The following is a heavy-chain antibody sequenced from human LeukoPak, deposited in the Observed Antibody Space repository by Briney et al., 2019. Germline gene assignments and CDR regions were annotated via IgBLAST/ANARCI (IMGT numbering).Heavy chain of an antibody. J-gene: IGHJ6*03. D-gene: IGHD3-10*01. Sequence: GGSLRLSCAASGFTFSSYWMSWVRQAPGKGLEWVANIKQDGSEKYYVDSVKGRFIISRDNAKNSLYLQMNSLRAEDTAVYYCAKGAFRDQVQGYYYMDVWGKGATVTVSS. V-gene: IGHV3-7*01. CDR2: IKQDGSEK. CDR1: GFTFSSYW. CDR3: AKGAFRDQVQGYYYMDV.